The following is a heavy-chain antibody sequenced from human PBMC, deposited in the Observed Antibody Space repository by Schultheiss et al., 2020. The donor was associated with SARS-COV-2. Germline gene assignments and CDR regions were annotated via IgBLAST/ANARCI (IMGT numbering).Heavy chain of an antibody. V-gene: IGHV4-59*01. D-gene: IGHD1-26*01. CDR3: ARAGFKEVGAAFDY. Sequence: SETLSLTCTVSGGSISTSYWAWIRQPPGKGLEWIGDIYFSGSTNYNPSLNNRVAISLDTSKNRFSLNLTSVTAADTAVYYCARAGFKEVGAAFDYWGQGTLVTVSS. CDR2: IYFSGST. CDR1: GGSISTSY. J-gene: IGHJ4*02.